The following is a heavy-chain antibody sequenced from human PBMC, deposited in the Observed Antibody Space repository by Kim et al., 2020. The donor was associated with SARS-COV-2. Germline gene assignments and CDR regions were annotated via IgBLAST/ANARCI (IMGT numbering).Heavy chain of an antibody. D-gene: IGHD3-9*01. CDR1: GGSISSGGYY. CDR2: IYYSGST. Sequence: SETLSLTCTVSGGSISSGGYYWSWIRQHPGKGLEWIGYIYYSGSTYYNPSLKSRVTISVDTSKNQFSLKLSSVTTADTAVYYCARGEILTAYYYYGMDVWGQGTPVTVSS. V-gene: IGHV4-31*03. J-gene: IGHJ6*02. CDR3: ARGEILTAYYYYGMDV.